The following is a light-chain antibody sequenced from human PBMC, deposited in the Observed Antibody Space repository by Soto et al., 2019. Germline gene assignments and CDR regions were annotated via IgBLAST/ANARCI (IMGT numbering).Light chain of an antibody. Sequence: QSVLTQPPSVSGAPGQRVTISCTGSSSNIGAVYDVHWYQQLPGTAPKLLIYGNSNRPSGVPDRFSGSKSVTSASLAITGLQAEDEADYFCKSYYSSLSGSDYVFGTGTKVTVL. V-gene: IGLV1-40*01. CDR1: SSNIGAVYD. CDR3: KSYYSSLSGSDYV. J-gene: IGLJ1*01. CDR2: GNS.